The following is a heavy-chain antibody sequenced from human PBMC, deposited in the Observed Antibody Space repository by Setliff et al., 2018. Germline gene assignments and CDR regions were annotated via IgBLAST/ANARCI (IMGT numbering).Heavy chain of an antibody. CDR2: ISGSGGST. D-gene: IGHD2-21*02. CDR1: GFTFSSYA. CDR3: ARNWATAQHYYYGMDV. V-gene: IGHV3-23*01. Sequence: GGSLRLSCAASGFTFSSYAMSWVRQAPGKGLEWVSAISGSGGSTYYADSVKGRFTISRDNAKNSLYLQMNSLGAEDTAVYYCARNWATAQHYYYGMDVWGQGTTVTVSS. J-gene: IGHJ6*02.